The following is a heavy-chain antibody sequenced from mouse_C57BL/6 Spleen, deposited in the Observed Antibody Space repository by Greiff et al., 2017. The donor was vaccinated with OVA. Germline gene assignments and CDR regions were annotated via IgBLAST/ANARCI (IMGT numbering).Heavy chain of an antibody. CDR3: AREGDDSFAD. Sequence: EVHLVESGPGLVKPSPSLSLTCSVTGYSITSGYYWNWIRQFPGNKLEWMGYISYDGSNNYNPSLKNRISITRDTSKNQFFLKLNSVTTEDTATYYCAREGDDSFADWGKGTLVTVSA. V-gene: IGHV3-6*01. J-gene: IGHJ3*01. CDR2: ISYDGSN. D-gene: IGHD2-4*01. CDR1: GYSITSGYY.